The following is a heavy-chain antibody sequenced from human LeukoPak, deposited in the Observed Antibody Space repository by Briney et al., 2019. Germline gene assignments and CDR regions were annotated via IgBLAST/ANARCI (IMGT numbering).Heavy chain of an antibody. D-gene: IGHD1-1*01. CDR2: ISGSGGGP. Sequence: GGSLRLSCAASGFTFSTYAMTWVRQAPGKGLEWVSGISGSGGGPYYADSVKGRFTISRDNSKNTLYLQMNSLRADDTAVYYCASLGNWGQGTLVTVSS. CDR1: GFTFSTYA. V-gene: IGHV3-23*01. CDR3: ASLGN. J-gene: IGHJ4*02.